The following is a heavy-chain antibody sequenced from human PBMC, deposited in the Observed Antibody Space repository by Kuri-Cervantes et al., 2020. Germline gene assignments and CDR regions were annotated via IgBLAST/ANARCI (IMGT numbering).Heavy chain of an antibody. V-gene: IGHV3-11*04. CDR1: GFSISDYH. CDR3: ARDSRGRSNWFDP. J-gene: IGHJ5*02. Sequence: GGSLRLSCAASGFSISDYHLSWIRQAPGKGLEWVSSISSSGRVIYYAGSVKGRFTISRDNAKNSLFLQLSTLRADDTAVYYCARDSRGRSNWFDPWGQGTLVTVSS. CDR2: ISSSGRVI. D-gene: IGHD3-16*01.